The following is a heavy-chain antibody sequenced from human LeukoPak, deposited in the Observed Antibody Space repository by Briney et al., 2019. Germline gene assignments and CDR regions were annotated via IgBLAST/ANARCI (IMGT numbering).Heavy chain of an antibody. CDR3: ARDWPYYDSSGSIKVPSFDY. J-gene: IGHJ4*02. CDR1: GFTFSSYA. Sequence: GRSLRLSCAASGFTFSSYAMHWVRQAPGKGLEGVAVISYDGSNKYYADSVEGRFTISRDNSKNTLYLQMNSLRAEDTAVYYCARDWPYYDSSGSIKVPSFDYWGQGTLVTVSS. V-gene: IGHV3-30-3*01. D-gene: IGHD3-22*01. CDR2: ISYDGSNK.